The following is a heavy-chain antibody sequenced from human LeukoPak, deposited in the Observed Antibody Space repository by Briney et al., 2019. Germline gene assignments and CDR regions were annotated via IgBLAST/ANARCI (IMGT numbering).Heavy chain of an antibody. CDR3: ARTSRIAAAGFDY. CDR2: IYHSGST. J-gene: IGHJ4*02. CDR1: GGSISSGGYS. V-gene: IGHV4-30-2*01. D-gene: IGHD6-13*01. Sequence: SETLSLTCAVSGGSISSGGYSWSWIRQPPGKGLEWIGYIYHSGSTYYNPSLKSRVTISVDRSKNQFSLKLSSVTAADTAVYYCARTSRIAAAGFDYWGQGTLVTVSS.